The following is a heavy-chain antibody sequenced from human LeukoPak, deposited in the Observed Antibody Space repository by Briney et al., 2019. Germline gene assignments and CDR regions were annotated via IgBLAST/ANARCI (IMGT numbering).Heavy chain of an antibody. J-gene: IGHJ4*02. CDR1: GFTFNNYA. D-gene: IGHD2-2*02. V-gene: IGHV3-23*01. CDR3: AKDRSAYCSGTSCYSSFDY. CDR2: ISGSGGST. Sequence: GGSLRLSCAASGFTFNNYALTSVRQAPGKGLEWVSAISGSGGSTHYADSVKGRFTISRDSSKNTLYLQMNSLGAEDTAVYHCAKDRSAYCSGTSCYSSFDYWGQGALVTVSS.